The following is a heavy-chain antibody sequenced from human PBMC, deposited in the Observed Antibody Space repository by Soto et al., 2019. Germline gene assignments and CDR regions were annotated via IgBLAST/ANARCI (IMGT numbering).Heavy chain of an antibody. V-gene: IGHV1-18*01. CDR1: GYAFTSYG. Sequence: ASVKVSCKAAGYAFTSYGISWVRQAPGQGLEWMGWISAYNGNTNYSQKFQGRVTITRDTSASTAYMELSSLRSEDTAVYYCARFCTNGVCYTPNAFDIWGQGTMVTVSS. CDR2: ISAYNGNT. CDR3: ARFCTNGVCYTPNAFDI. D-gene: IGHD2-8*01. J-gene: IGHJ3*02.